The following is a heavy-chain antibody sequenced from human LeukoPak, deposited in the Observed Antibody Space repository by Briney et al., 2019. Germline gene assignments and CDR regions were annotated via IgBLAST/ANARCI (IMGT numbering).Heavy chain of an antibody. CDR1: GYIFTNYW. Sequence: GESLKISCQGSGYIFTNYWIAWVRQTPGKGLGWMGIMLPGDSDTRYSPSFQGQVTISADKSISTAYLQWSSLKASDTAMYYCARLYDSSGYPPDYWGQGTLVTVSS. CDR3: ARLYDSSGYPPDY. V-gene: IGHV5-51*01. CDR2: MLPGDSDT. J-gene: IGHJ4*02. D-gene: IGHD3-22*01.